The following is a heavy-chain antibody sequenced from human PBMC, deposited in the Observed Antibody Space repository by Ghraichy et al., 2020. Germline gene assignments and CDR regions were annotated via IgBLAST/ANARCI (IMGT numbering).Heavy chain of an antibody. V-gene: IGHV4-61*01. CDR2: IYYSGRT. D-gene: IGHD2-8*01. CDR3: ATDTRYCPNGVCSDDYNYYTGMDV. J-gene: IGHJ6*02. Sequence: SETLSLTCTVSGAPVSSGNYYWTWIRQPPGKGLEWIGYIYYSGRTNYNPSLKSRVTISIDTSKNQFSLRLTSVSAADTAVYHCATDTRYCPNGVCSDDYNYYTGMDVWGQGTTVTVSS. CDR1: GAPVSSGNYY.